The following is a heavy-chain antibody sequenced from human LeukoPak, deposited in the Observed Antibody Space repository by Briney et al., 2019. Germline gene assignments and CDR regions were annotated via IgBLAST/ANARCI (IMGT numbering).Heavy chain of an antibody. Sequence: GASVKVSCKASGGTFSSYAISWVRQAPGQGLEWMGGIIPIFGTANYAQKFQGRVTITTDESTSTAYMELSSLRSEDTGVYYCARGYCSGGSCYGYRNWFDPWGQGTLVTVSS. J-gene: IGHJ5*02. CDR3: ARGYCSGGSCYGYRNWFDP. D-gene: IGHD2-15*01. V-gene: IGHV1-69*05. CDR2: IIPIFGTA. CDR1: GGTFSSYA.